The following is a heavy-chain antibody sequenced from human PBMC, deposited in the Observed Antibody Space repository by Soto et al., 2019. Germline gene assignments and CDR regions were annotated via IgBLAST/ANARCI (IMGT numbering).Heavy chain of an antibody. CDR1: GGSISSYY. V-gene: IGHV4-59*08. CDR3: ARQAGYDYIWGSYRPGWFDP. Sequence: SETLSLTCTVSGGSISSYYWSWIRQPPGKGLEWIGYIYYGGSTNYNPSLKSRVTISVDTSKNQFSLKLSSVTAADTAVYYCARQAGYDYIWGSYRPGWFDPWGQGTLVTVSS. D-gene: IGHD3-16*02. CDR2: IYYGGST. J-gene: IGHJ5*02.